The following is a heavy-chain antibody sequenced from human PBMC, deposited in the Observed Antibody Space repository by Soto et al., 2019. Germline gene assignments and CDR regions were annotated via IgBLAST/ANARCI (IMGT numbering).Heavy chain of an antibody. CDR3: ARALVGAHPFDS. Sequence: QVQLVESGGGVVLPGRSLRLSCAASGFTFSTYTMHWVRQAPGKGLEWVALISYDGSIKYYADSVKGRFTISRDRSRDTLYLQMNSLRADDTAVYYCARALVGAHPFDSWGQGTLVTVSS. D-gene: IGHD1-26*01. J-gene: IGHJ4*02. V-gene: IGHV3-30*14. CDR1: GFTFSTYT. CDR2: ISYDGSIK.